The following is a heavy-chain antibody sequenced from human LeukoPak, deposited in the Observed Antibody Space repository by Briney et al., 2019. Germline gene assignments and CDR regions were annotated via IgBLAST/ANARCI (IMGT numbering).Heavy chain of an antibody. CDR3: ASPFNNGNKKLDY. V-gene: IGHV5-51*01. CDR2: IYPGDSDT. Sequence: GESLKISCKGSGYSFTNYWIGWVRQMPGKGLEWMGIIYPGDSDTRYSPSFQGQVTISADKSISTAYLQWGSLKASDTAMYYWASPFNNGNKKLDYWAREPLVTVSS. J-gene: IGHJ4*02. CDR1: GYSFTNYW. D-gene: IGHD1/OR15-1a*01.